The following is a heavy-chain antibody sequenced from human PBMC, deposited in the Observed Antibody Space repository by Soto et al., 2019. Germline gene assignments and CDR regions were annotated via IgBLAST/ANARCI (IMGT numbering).Heavy chain of an antibody. CDR3: ARGLNGYLHYFDY. CDR2: INAGNGNT. V-gene: IGHV1-3*01. J-gene: IGHJ4*02. D-gene: IGHD5-18*01. CDR1: GYTFTSYA. Sequence: QVQLVQSGAEVKKPGASVKVSCKASGYTFTSYAMHWVRQAPGQSLEWMGWINAGNGNTKYSQKFQGRVTITRDTSASTAYMELSSMRSEDTAVDYCARGLNGYLHYFDYWGQGTLVTVSS.